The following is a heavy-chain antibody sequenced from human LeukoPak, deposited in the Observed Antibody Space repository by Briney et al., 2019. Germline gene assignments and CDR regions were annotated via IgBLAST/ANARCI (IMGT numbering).Heavy chain of an antibody. Sequence: GESLKISCKGSGFNFPTYWIAWVRPVPGKGLEWMGIIYPGESNIRYSPSFQGQVTISADKSISTAYLQWSSLKASDTAMYYCARPPSRGYSSSFEYWGQGTLVTVSS. CDR1: GFNFPTYW. D-gene: IGHD2-2*03. CDR2: IYPGESNI. V-gene: IGHV5-51*01. CDR3: ARPPSRGYSSSFEY. J-gene: IGHJ4*02.